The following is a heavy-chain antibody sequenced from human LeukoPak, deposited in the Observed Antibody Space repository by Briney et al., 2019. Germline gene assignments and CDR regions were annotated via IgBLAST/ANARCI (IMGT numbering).Heavy chain of an antibody. J-gene: IGHJ4*02. CDR1: GFTVSSNY. D-gene: IGHD4-17*01. CDR3: VRGNYGDYTLFDY. V-gene: IGHV3-53*01. Sequence: GGSLRLSCAASGFTVSSNYMSWVRQAPGKGLEWVSVIYSGGSTYYADSVKGRFTISRDNSKNTLYLQMNSLRAEDTAVYYCVRGNYGDYTLFDYWGQGTLVTVSS. CDR2: IYSGGST.